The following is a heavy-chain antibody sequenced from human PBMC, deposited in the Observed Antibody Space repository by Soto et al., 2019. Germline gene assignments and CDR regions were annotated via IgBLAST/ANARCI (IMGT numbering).Heavy chain of an antibody. CDR1: GFTFSSYG. J-gene: IGHJ4*02. Sequence: PGGSLRLSCAASGFTFSSYGMHWARQAPGKGLEWVSAISGSGGSTYYADSVKGRFTISRDNSKNTLYLQMNSLRAEDTAVYYCAKGYSGHTGYFAYRGQGTLVTVSS. V-gene: IGHV3-23*01. CDR3: AKGYSGHTGYFAY. CDR2: ISGSGGST. D-gene: IGHD5-12*01.